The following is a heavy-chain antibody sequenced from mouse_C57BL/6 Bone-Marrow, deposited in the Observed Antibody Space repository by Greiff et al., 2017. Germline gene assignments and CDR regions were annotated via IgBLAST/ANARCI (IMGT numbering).Heavy chain of an antibody. D-gene: IGHD1-1*01. CDR2: IYPGGGYT. CDR1: GYTFTNYW. V-gene: IGHV1-63*01. Sequence: VQLQESGAELVRPGTSVKMSCKASGYTFTNYWIGWAKQRPGHGLEWIGDIYPGGGYTNYNEKFKGQATLTADKSYSTAYMQFSSQTSEDSAIYYCARRPNGSSYWYFDVWGTGTTGTVSS. CDR3: ARRPNGSSYWYFDV. J-gene: IGHJ1*03.